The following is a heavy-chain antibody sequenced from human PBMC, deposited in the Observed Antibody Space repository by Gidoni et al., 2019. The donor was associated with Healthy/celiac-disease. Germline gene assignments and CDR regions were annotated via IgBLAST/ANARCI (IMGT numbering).Heavy chain of an antibody. CDR1: GGSLSSHA. D-gene: IGHD3-16*01. V-gene: IGHV1-69*06. CDR3: ARDNGLGGYYYYYYGMDV. J-gene: IGHJ6*02. CDR2: IIPIFGTA. Sequence: QVQLVQSGAEVKKPWSSVKVSCKASGGSLSSHANSWVRQAPGQGLEWMGGIIPIFGTANYAQKFQGRVTITADKSTSTAYMELSSLRSEDTAVYYCARDNGLGGYYYYYYGMDVWGQGTTVTVSS.